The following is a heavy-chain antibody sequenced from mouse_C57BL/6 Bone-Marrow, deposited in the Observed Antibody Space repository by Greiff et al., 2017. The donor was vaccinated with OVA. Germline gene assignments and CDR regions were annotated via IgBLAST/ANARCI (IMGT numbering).Heavy chain of an antibody. V-gene: IGHV7-3*01. CDR1: GFTFTDYY. J-gene: IGHJ2*01. Sequence: EVKVVESGGGLVQPGGSLSLSCAASGFTFTDYYMSWVRQPPGKALEWLGFIRNKANGYTTEYSASVKGRFTISRDNSQSILYLQMNALRAEDSATYYCARRPYFDYWGQGTTLTVSS. CDR2: IRNKANGYTT. CDR3: ARRPYFDY.